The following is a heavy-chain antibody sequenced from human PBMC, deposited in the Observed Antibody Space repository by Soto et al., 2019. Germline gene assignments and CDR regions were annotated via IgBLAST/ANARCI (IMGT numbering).Heavy chain of an antibody. J-gene: IGHJ4*02. CDR1: GFTFSSYW. Sequence: EVQLVESGGGLVQPGGSLRLSCGASGFTFSSYWMHGVRQTPGKGLVWVARVNTDETRTSYADSVKGRFTVSRDNAKNTLYLQMNSLRAEDTAVYYCARVLNGQWYFDYWGQGTQVTVSS. CDR2: VNTDETRT. D-gene: IGHD6-19*01. CDR3: ARVLNGQWYFDY. V-gene: IGHV3-74*01.